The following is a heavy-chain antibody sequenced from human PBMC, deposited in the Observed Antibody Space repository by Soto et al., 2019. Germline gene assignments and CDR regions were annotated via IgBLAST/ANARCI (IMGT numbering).Heavy chain of an antibody. V-gene: IGHV3-23*01. J-gene: IGHJ4*02. D-gene: IGHD3-22*01. CDR2: ISGSGGST. Sequence: EVQLLESGGGLVQPGGSLRLSCAASGFTFSSYAMSWVRQAPGKGLEWVSAISGSGGSTYYADSVKGRFTISRDNSKNTLYVQMNSRRVEDTAVYYCAKARADYYDTSGYPVDFWGQGALVTVSS. CDR1: GFTFSSYA. CDR3: AKARADYYDTSGYPVDF.